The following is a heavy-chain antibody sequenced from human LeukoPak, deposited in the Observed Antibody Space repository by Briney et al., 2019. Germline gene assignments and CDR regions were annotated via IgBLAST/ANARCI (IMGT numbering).Heavy chain of an antibody. CDR3: ASGSYSSGWYYGGAFDI. CDR1: GGSFSGYY. Sequence: SETLSLTCAVYGGSFSGYYWSWIRQPPGKGLEWIGEINHSGSTNYNPSLKSRVTISVDTSKNQFSLKLSSVTAADTAVYYCASGSYSSGWYYGGAFDIWGQGTMVTVSS. V-gene: IGHV4-34*01. CDR2: INHSGST. D-gene: IGHD6-19*01. J-gene: IGHJ3*02.